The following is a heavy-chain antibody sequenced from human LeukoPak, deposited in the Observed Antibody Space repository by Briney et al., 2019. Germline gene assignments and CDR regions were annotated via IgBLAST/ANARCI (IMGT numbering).Heavy chain of an antibody. CDR3: ARDWDVGRAERPA. D-gene: IGHD2-15*01. CDR1: GFTVSGNY. V-gene: IGHV3-53*01. CDR2: IYSGGDT. Sequence: PGGSLRLSRAASGFTVSGNYMSWVRQAPGKGLECVAVIYSGGDTYYVDSVKGRFTISRDKSKNTLYLQMNSLRAEDTAVYYCARDWDVGRAERPAWGQGTLVTVSS. J-gene: IGHJ5*02.